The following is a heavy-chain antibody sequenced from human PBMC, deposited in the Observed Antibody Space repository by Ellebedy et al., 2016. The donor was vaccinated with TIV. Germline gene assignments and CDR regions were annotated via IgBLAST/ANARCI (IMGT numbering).Heavy chain of an antibody. Sequence: GESLKISCTDFGFTFSSYTMNWVRQAPGKGLEWVAVIWYDGSNKYYADSVKGRLTISRDNSKNTLYLQMNSLRAEDTAVYYCAREAATSRSLDYWGQGTLVTVSS. V-gene: IGHV3-33*08. CDR1: GFTFSSYT. D-gene: IGHD2-15*01. CDR2: IWYDGSNK. CDR3: AREAATSRSLDY. J-gene: IGHJ4*02.